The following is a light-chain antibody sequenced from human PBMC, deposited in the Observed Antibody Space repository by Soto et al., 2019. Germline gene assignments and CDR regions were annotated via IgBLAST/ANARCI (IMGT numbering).Light chain of an antibody. CDR2: WAS. CDR3: QQYYSTPPT. CDR1: QSVLYSSNNKNY. V-gene: IGKV4-1*01. Sequence: DIVMTQSPDSLAVSLGERATINCKSSQSVLYSSNNKNYLAWYQQKPGQPPKLLIYWASTRESGVPDRFSGSGSGTDFTLTISSLQAEDVAVYYCQQYYSTPPTFGGGTQ. J-gene: IGKJ4*01.